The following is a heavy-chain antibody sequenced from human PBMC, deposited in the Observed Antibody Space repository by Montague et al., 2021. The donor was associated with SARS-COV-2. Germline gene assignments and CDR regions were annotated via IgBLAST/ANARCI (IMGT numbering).Heavy chain of an antibody. V-gene: IGHV2-70*01. CDR2: XDWDDDK. CDR1: GFPLSTSGMC. Sequence: PALVKPTQTLTLTCTFSGFPLSTSGMCVSWIRQPPGKALEWLALXDWDDDKYYSTSLKTRLTISKDTSKNQVVLTMTNMDPVDTATYYCARIRDYDILTGSYSGFDYWGQGTLVTVSS. J-gene: IGHJ4*02. D-gene: IGHD3-9*01. CDR3: ARIRDYDILTGSYSGFDY.